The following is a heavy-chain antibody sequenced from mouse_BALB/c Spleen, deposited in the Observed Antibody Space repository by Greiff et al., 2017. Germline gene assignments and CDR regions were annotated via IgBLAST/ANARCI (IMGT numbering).Heavy chain of an antibody. CDR2: IYPGDGDT. Sequence: VQLQQSGAELARPGASVKLSCKASGYTFTSYWMQWVKQRPGQGLEWIGAIYPGDGDTRYTQKFKGKATLTADKSSSTAYMQLSSLASEDSAVYYCARGDSSGYWLAYWGQGTLVTVSA. CDR1: GYTFTSYW. V-gene: IGHV1-87*01. J-gene: IGHJ3*01. D-gene: IGHD3-2*01. CDR3: ARGDSSGYWLAY.